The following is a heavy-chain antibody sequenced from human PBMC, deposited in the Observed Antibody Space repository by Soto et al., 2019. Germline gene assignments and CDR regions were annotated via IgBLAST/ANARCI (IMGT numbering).Heavy chain of an antibody. CDR1: GGSFSGYY. CDR2: INHSGST. CDR3: ASRKDIAVAGTPFDY. Sequence: PSETLSLTCAVYGGSFSGYYWSWIRQPPGKGLEWIGEINHSGSTNYNPSLKSRVTISVDTSKNQFSLKLSSVTAADTAVYYCASRKDIAVAGTPFDYWGQGTLVTVSS. V-gene: IGHV4-34*01. J-gene: IGHJ4*02. D-gene: IGHD6-19*01.